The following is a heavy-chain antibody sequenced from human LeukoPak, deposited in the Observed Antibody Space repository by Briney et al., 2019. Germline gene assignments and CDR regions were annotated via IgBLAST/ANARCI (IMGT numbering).Heavy chain of an antibody. V-gene: IGHV4-30-4*01. CDR1: GGSINSDNFY. J-gene: IGHJ4*02. CDR2: IYYSGST. CDR3: ARAHCSSTSCYTPPPLFDF. Sequence: PSETLSLTCAVSGGSINSDNFYWTWIRQPPGKALEWIGYIYYSGSTYYNPSLRSRVTISVDTSKNQSSLKLSSVTAADTAVYYCARAHCSSTSCYTPPPLFDFWGQGTLVTVSS. D-gene: IGHD2-2*02.